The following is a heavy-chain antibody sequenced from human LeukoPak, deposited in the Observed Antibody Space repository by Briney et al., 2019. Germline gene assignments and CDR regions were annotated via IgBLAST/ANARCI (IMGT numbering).Heavy chain of an antibody. CDR1: GFTFSSYA. V-gene: IGHV3-23*01. Sequence: GGSLRLSCAASGFTFSSYAMSWVRQAPGKGLEWVSAISGSGGSTYYADSVKGRFTISRDNSKNTLYLHMNSLGAEDTAVYYCAKRGSVGMARPFDLWGRGTLVTVSS. CDR3: AKRGSVGMARPFDL. J-gene: IGHJ2*01. D-gene: IGHD5-24*01. CDR2: ISGSGGST.